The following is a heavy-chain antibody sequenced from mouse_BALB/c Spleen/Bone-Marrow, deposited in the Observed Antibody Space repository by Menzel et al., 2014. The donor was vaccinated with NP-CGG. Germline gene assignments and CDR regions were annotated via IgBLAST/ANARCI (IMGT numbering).Heavy chain of an antibody. CDR2: IRNKANGYTT. CDR3: ARDENYDIYWYFDV. D-gene: IGHD1-1*01. Sequence: EVKLMESGGGLVQPGGSLRLSCATSGFTFTDYYMSWVRQTPGKALEWLGFIRNKANGYTTDYSVSVKGRFTISRDNSQSILYLQVNTLRAEDSATYYCARDENYDIYWYFDVWGAGTTVTVSS. V-gene: IGHV7-3*02. J-gene: IGHJ1*01. CDR1: GFTFTDYY.